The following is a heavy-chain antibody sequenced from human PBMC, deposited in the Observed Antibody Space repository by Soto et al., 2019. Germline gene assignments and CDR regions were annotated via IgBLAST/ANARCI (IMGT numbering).Heavy chain of an antibody. V-gene: IGHV4-31*03. J-gene: IGHJ4*02. D-gene: IGHD3-3*01. CDR2: IYYIGST. CDR1: GGSISSGGYY. CDR3: ARGLRPLLRFLGFDY. Sequence: PSETLSLTCTVSGGSISSGGYYWSWIRQHPGKGLEWIGYIYYIGSTYYNPSLKSRVTISVYTSKNQFSLKLSSVTAADTAVYYCARGLRPLLRFLGFDYWGQGPLVTVST.